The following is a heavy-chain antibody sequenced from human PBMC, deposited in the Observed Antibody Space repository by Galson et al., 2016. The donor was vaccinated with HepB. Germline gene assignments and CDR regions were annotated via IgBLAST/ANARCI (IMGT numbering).Heavy chain of an antibody. V-gene: IGHV3-23*01. D-gene: IGHD2-15*01. Sequence: SLRLSCAVSGLLFHDFAMSWVRLCPGKGLEWVAGISASGYDTYYADSVKGRFTVSRDNSQKPFSLHMDSLRDVDTATYYCAKGGGSDSWGQGTQVTVSS. J-gene: IGHJ4*02. CDR3: AKGGGSDS. CDR1: GLLFHDFA. CDR2: ISASGYDT.